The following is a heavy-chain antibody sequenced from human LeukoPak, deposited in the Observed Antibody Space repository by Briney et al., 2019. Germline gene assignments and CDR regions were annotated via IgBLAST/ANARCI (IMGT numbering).Heavy chain of an antibody. D-gene: IGHD3-3*01. V-gene: IGHV4-39*07. Sequence: PSETLSLTCTVSGGSISSSSYYWGWIRQPPGKGLEWIGSIYYSGSTYYNPSLKSRVTISVDTSKNQFSLKLSSVTAADTAVYYCARDLPIFGVVIKSSGYFDYWGQGTLVTVSS. CDR2: IYYSGST. J-gene: IGHJ4*02. CDR1: GGSISSSSYY. CDR3: ARDLPIFGVVIKSSGYFDY.